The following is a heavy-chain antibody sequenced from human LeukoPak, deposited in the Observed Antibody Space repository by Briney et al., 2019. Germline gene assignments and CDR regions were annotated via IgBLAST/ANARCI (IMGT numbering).Heavy chain of an antibody. CDR2: INHSGST. CDR1: GGSISSSSYY. D-gene: IGHD3-10*01. CDR3: ARRYYYGSGRFDY. J-gene: IGHJ4*02. V-gene: IGHV4-39*07. Sequence: PSETLSHTCTVSGGSISSSSYYWGWIRQPPGKGLEWIGEINHSGSTNYNPSLKSRVTISVDTSKNQFSLKLSSVTAADTAVYYCARRYYYGSGRFDYWGQGTLVTVSS.